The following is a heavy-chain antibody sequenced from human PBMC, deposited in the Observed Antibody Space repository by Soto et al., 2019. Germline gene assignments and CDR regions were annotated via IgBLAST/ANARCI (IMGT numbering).Heavy chain of an antibody. CDR1: GFTFSSYA. CDR3: AKRGTKGPGPNGGFDI. D-gene: IGHD3-16*01. Sequence: GGSLRLSCAAAGFTFSSYAMSWVRQAPGKGLEWVSAISGSGGSTYYADSVKGRFTISRDNSKNTLYLQMNSLRAEDTAVYYCAKRGTKGPGPNGGFDIWGQGTMVTVSS. CDR2: ISGSGGST. J-gene: IGHJ3*02. V-gene: IGHV3-23*01.